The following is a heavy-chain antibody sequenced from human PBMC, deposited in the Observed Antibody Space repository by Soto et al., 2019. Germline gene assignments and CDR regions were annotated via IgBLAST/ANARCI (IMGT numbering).Heavy chain of an antibody. CDR2: ILYYGSNK. Sequence: GGSLRLSCAASGFTFSSYGMHWVRQAPGKGLEWVAVILYYGSNKYFAVSVKGRFTVSRYNAKNLLFLQLNSLRADDTAVYYCARGYCSGGFCYAGAFDIWGQGTRVTVSS. V-gene: IGHV3-30*03. D-gene: IGHD2-8*02. CDR3: ARGYCSGGFCYAGAFDI. CDR1: GFTFSSYG. J-gene: IGHJ3*02.